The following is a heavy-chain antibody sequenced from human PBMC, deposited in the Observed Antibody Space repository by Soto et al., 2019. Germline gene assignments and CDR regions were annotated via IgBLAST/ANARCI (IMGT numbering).Heavy chain of an antibody. D-gene: IGHD3-10*01. V-gene: IGHV3-23*01. J-gene: IGHJ4*02. CDR2: ISGSGGST. Sequence: PXGSLRLSCAASGFTFSSYAMSWVRHAPGKGLEWVSAISGSGGSTYYADSVKGRFTISRDNSKNTLYLQMNSLRAEDTAVYYCAKNIWFGDHADYWGQGTLVTVSS. CDR1: GFTFSSYA. CDR3: AKNIWFGDHADY.